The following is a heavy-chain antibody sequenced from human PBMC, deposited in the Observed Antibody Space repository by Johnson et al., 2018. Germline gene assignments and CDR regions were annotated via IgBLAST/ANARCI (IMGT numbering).Heavy chain of an antibody. CDR3: SRDSPRHWSGGSCYSLSNLEVPFCYYYYYMDV. D-gene: IGHD2-15*01. V-gene: IGHV3-48*01. J-gene: IGHJ6*03. CDR1: GFTFSSYG. Sequence: VQLVESGGGVVQPGRSLRLSCAASGFTFSSYGMHWVRQAPGKGLEWVSYISSSSSTIYYADSVKGRFTISRDNAKNSLYLQMNSLRADDTAVYYGSRDSPRHWSGGSCYSLSNLEVPFCYYYYYMDVWGKGTTVTVSS. CDR2: ISSSSSTI.